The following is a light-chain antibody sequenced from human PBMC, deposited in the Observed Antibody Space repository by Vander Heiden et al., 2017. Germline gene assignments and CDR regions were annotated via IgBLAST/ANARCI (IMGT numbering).Light chain of an antibody. Sequence: DIQMTQSPSSLSASVGDRVTITCRASQSISSYLNWYQQKPGKAPKLLIYAASSLQSGVPSMFSGSGSGTDFTLTISSLQPEDFATYYCQQSYSTPMYTFGHGTKLEIK. V-gene: IGKV1-39*01. CDR2: AAS. CDR3: QQSYSTPMYT. J-gene: IGKJ2*01. CDR1: QSISSY.